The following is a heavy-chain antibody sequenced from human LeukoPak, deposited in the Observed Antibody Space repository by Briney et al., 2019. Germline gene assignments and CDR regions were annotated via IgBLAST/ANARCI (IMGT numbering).Heavy chain of an antibody. V-gene: IGHV4-61*02. J-gene: IGHJ4*02. CDR3: ARGFYYASGSYNFDY. D-gene: IGHD3-10*01. CDR1: GGSISSGNYY. Sequence: SETLSLTCTVSGGSISSGNYYWSWIRQPAGKGLEWIGRIYTSGSTNFHPSLKSRVTISVDTSKNQFCLKLSSVTAADTAVYYCARGFYYASGSYNFDYWGQGTLVTVSS. CDR2: IYTSGST.